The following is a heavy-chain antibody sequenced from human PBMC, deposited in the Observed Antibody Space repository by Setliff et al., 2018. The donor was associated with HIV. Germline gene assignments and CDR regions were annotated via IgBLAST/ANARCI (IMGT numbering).Heavy chain of an antibody. J-gene: IGHJ3*02. D-gene: IGHD2-15*01. CDR3: ARIRAAALLNAFDI. CDR2: INGYNGNT. Sequence: ASVMVSCKTSGYTFTNFAISWVRQAPGQGLEWMGWINGYNGNTNYAQNFQGRVTVTTDTTSSTAYMELRSLRSDDTAMYYCARIRAAALLNAFDIWGQGTMVTVSS. CDR1: GYTFTNFA. V-gene: IGHV1-18*01.